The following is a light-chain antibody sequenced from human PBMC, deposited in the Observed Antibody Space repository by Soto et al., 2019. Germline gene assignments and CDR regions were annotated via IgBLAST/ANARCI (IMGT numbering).Light chain of an antibody. J-gene: IGKJ4*01. V-gene: IGKV3-15*01. CDR2: GAS. CDR3: QQRSNWLT. CDR1: QSVSNN. Sequence: EIVMTQSPATLSVSPGETATLSCRASQSVSNNVAWYQQKPGQAPRLLILGASTRATGIPARFSGSGSGTDFTLTISSLEPEDFAVYYCQQRSNWLTFGGGTKVDIK.